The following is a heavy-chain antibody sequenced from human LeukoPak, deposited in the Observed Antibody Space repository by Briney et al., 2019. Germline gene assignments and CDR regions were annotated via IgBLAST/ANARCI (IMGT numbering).Heavy chain of an antibody. J-gene: IGHJ6*02. CDR2: ISASGGST. Sequence: GGSLRLSCAASEFTFSSYAMQWVRQAPGKGLEWVSGISASGGSTWYADSVKGRFTISRDNPKNTLYLQMNSLRAEDTAVYYCAKYVSARGPPYALAVWGQGTTVTVSS. CDR1: EFTFSSYA. D-gene: IGHD2/OR15-2a*01. V-gene: IGHV3-23*01. CDR3: AKYVSARGPPYALAV.